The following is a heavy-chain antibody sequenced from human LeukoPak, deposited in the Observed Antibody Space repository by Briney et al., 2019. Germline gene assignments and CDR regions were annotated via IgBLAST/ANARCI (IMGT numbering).Heavy chain of an antibody. Sequence: SETLSLTCTVSGGSINNYYWSWIRQPPGKRLEWIGRITYSGSTNYNPSLKSRVTISVDTSSNQFSLKLSSVTAVDTAMSYCARSPVMYGEFGGRFDPWGQGALVTVSS. V-gene: IGHV4-59*12. CDR2: ITYSGST. CDR1: GGSINNYY. D-gene: IGHD4-17*01. CDR3: ARSPVMYGEFGGRFDP. J-gene: IGHJ5*02.